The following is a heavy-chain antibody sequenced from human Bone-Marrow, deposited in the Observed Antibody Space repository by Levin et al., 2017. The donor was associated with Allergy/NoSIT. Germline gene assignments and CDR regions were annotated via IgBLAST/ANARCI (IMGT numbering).Heavy chain of an antibody. D-gene: IGHD4-11*01. J-gene: IGHJ6*02. CDR1: GYSFTSYY. CDR3: ARDLTRVDGQSSDYYYAMDV. Sequence: GESLKISCKASGYSFTSYYMQWVRQAPGQGLEWVGWINPQSGDTKYAQRFQGWVSLTRDTSSKTAYMELTRLRSDDTAVYYCARDLTRVDGQSSDYYYAMDVWGQGTTVTVSS. V-gene: IGHV1-2*04. CDR2: INPQSGDT.